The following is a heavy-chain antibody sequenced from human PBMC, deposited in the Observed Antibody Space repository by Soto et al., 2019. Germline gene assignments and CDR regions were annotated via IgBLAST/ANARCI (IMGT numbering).Heavy chain of an antibody. CDR2: ISHSGTSI. V-gene: IGHV3-21*02. D-gene: IGHD3-9*01. CDR1: GFTFNYFS. Sequence: EVQLVESGGGLVKPGGSLRLSCAASGFTFNYFSLNWVRQAPGKGLEWVASISHSGTSIYYADSVKGRFTISRDNAKNLMYLQMNRLRVEDTAVFFRARVRFDRHPHHWGPGTPGTVRS. J-gene: IGHJ4*02. CDR3: ARVRFDRHPHH.